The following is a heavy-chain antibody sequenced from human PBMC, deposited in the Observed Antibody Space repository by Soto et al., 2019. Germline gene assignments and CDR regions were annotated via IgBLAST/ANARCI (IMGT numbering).Heavy chain of an antibody. D-gene: IGHD3-10*01. V-gene: IGHV3-23*01. Sequence: GGSLRFSCAASGFTFSSYAMSWVRQAPGKGLEWVSAISGSGGSTYYADSVKGRFTISRDNSKNTLYLQMNSLRAEDTAVYYCAKECDMVRGVIITLRSPFDYWGQGTLVTVSS. J-gene: IGHJ4*02. CDR3: AKECDMVRGVIITLRSPFDY. CDR2: ISGSGGST. CDR1: GFTFSSYA.